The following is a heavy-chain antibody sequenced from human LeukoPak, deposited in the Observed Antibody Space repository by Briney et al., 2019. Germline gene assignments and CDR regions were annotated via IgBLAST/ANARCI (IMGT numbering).Heavy chain of an antibody. Sequence: PSETLSLTCTVSGGSISHYYWIWIRQSPGKGVEGIGYIFYSGSTNYNPSLKSRVTISVDKSKNQFFLKVTYVTAADTAVYYCAREWVWKQKRDSYYYMDVWGKGTTVTVSS. J-gene: IGHJ6*03. V-gene: IGHV4-59*12. CDR1: GGSISHYY. CDR3: AREWVWKQKRDSYYYMDV. CDR2: IFYSGST. D-gene: IGHD6-13*01.